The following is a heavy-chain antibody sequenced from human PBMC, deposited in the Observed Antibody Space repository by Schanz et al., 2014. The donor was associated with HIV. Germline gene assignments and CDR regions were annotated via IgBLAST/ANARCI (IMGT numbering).Heavy chain of an antibody. D-gene: IGHD3-16*01. J-gene: IGHJ4*03. V-gene: IGHV4-34*01. CDR2: INDSGRA. CDR3: AKDGGRMGGQRQLFAY. Sequence: QVQLQQWGAGLLKPSETLSLTCAVYGGSFSGDYWTWLRQSPGKALEWIGEINDSGRASINPSLKSRVPMPVAPSKNHFSLKLGSVTAADTAFYYCAKDGGRMGGQRQLFAYWGHGTLVTVSS. CDR1: GGSFSGDY.